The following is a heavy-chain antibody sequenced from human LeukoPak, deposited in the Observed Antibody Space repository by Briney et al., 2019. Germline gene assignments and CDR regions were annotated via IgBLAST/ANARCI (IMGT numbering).Heavy chain of an antibody. V-gene: IGHV3-23*01. Sequence: GGSLRLSCAASGFTFSSYAMSWVRQAPGKGLEWVSAISGSGGSTYYADSVKGRFTISRDNAKNSLYLQMNSLRAEDTAIYYCSRGGADYSDTPLYFDYWGQGTLVTVSS. CDR3: SRGGADYSDTPLYFDY. J-gene: IGHJ4*02. D-gene: IGHD3-22*01. CDR2: ISGSGGST. CDR1: GFTFSSYA.